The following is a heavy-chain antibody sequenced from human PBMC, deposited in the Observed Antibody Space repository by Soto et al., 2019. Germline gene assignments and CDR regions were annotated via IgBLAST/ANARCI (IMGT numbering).Heavy chain of an antibody. J-gene: IGHJ4*02. CDR1: GGSISSYY. CDR2: IYYIGST. D-gene: IGHD3-10*02. Sequence: SETLSLTCTVSGGSISSYYWSWIRQPPGKGLEWIGYIYYIGSTNYNPSLKSRVTISVDTSKNQFSLKLSSVTAADTAVYYCASSMFGELLMYWGQGTLVTVSS. V-gene: IGHV4-59*01. CDR3: ASSMFGELLMY.